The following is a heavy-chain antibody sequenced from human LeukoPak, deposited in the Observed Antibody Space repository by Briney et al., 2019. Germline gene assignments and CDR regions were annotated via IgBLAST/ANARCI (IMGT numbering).Heavy chain of an antibody. J-gene: IGHJ6*02. CDR1: GFTFSTYA. CDR2: FGTRSTSI. CDR3: ARDPDGMDV. V-gene: IGHV3-21*01. Sequence: GGSLRLSCAASGFTFSTYAMNWVRQAPGKGLEWVSSFGTRSTSIYYAHSVTGRFIISRDNAKNSLYLQMNSLRAEDTAVYYCARDPDGMDVWGQGTMVTVSS.